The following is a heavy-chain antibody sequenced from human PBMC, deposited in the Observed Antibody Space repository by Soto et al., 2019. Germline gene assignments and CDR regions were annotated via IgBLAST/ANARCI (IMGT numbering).Heavy chain of an antibody. D-gene: IGHD2-2*01. V-gene: IGHV1-18*04. CDR1: GYTFSNYG. J-gene: IGHJ5*02. Sequence: QVQLVQSGAEVKKPGASVKVSCTASGYTFSNYGITWVRQAPGQGLEWMGWISTYNGNTNYAKKVQGRVTMTIATSTSLAYMELRSLSSDDTAMYYCAACTGPSCHRGREWFDPWGKGTLVTVSA. CDR2: ISTYNGNT. CDR3: AACTGPSCHRGREWFDP.